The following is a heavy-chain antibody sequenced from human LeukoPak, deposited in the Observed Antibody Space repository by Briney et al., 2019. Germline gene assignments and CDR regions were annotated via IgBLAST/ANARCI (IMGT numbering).Heavy chain of an antibody. J-gene: IGHJ4*02. CDR3: ARGGLWYYDILTGYYSY. CDR2: INHSGST. CDR1: GGSFSGYY. Sequence: SETLSLTCAVYGGSFSGYYWSWIRQPPGKGLEWIGEINHSGSTNYNPSLKSRVTISVDTSKNQFSLKLSSVTVADTAVYYCARGGLWYYDILTGYYSYWGQGTLVTVSS. V-gene: IGHV4-34*01. D-gene: IGHD3-9*01.